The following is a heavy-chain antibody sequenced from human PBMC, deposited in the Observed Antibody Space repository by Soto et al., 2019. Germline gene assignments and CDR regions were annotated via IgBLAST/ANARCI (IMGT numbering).Heavy chain of an antibody. CDR3: ARVGDTAMVSHYFDY. D-gene: IGHD5-18*01. CDR1: GFTFSDYY. CDR2: ISSSGSTI. J-gene: IGHJ4*02. Sequence: QVPLVESGGGLVQPGGSLRLSCAASGFTFSDYYMSWIRQAPGKGLEWVSYISSSGSTIYYADSVKGRFTISRDNAKNSLYLQMNSLRAEATAVYYCARVGDTAMVSHYFDYWGQGTLVTVSS. V-gene: IGHV3-11*01.